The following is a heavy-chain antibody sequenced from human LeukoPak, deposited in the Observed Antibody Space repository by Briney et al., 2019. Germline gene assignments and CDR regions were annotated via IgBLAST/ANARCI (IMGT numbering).Heavy chain of an antibody. CDR1: GGSISSYY. V-gene: IGHV4-59*05. D-gene: IGHD3-10*01. Sequence: PSETLSLTCTVSGGSISSYYWSWIRQPPGKGLEWIGSIYYSGSTYYNPSLKSRVTISVDTSKNQFSLKLSSVTAADTAVYYCATVYGSGSYSFDYWGQGTLVTVSS. J-gene: IGHJ4*02. CDR3: ATVYGSGSYSFDY. CDR2: IYYSGST.